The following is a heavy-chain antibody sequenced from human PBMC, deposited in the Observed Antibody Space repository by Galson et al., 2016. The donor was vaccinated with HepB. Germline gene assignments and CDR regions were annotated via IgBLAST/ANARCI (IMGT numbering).Heavy chain of an antibody. J-gene: IGHJ4*02. D-gene: IGHD1-26*01. CDR2: IKQDGSEK. V-gene: IGHV3-7*03. CDR1: GFTFSRSW. CDR3: ARDRGGTYSNCFDY. Sequence: SLRLSCAASGFTFSRSWMGWVRQAPGKGLEWVANIKQDGSEKYYVDSVKGRFTISRDNAKNSLYLQINSLSAEDTAVYYCARDRGGTYSNCFDYWGQGTMVTVSS.